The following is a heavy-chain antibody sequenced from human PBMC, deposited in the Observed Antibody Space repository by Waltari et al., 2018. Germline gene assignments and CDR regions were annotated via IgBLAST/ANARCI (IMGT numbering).Heavy chain of an antibody. J-gene: IGHJ4*02. Sequence: QVQLQESGPGLVTPSETLSLPCTVSGGSINTFYWTCLRQPPGKGLEWIGNIYYSGRPNYSPSLKSRVTISVDTSKNQFSLNLSSVTAADTAVYYCARGGSGSRANFDCWGQGTLVTVSS. CDR3: ARGGSGSRANFDC. CDR1: GGSINTFY. CDR2: IYYSGRP. D-gene: IGHD3-10*01. V-gene: IGHV4-59*01.